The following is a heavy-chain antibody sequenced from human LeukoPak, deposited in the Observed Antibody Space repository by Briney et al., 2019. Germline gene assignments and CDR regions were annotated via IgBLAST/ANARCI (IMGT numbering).Heavy chain of an antibody. J-gene: IGHJ4*02. V-gene: IGHV3-48*03. D-gene: IGHD2-15*01. CDR2: IRSSGSTI. Sequence: PGGSLRLSCAASGFTFSSYEMNWVRQAPGKGLEWVSYIRSSGSTIYYADSVKGRFTISRDNAKNSLYLQMNSLRAEDTAVYYCARGGVYCSGGSCFSRARIFDYWGQGTLVTVSS. CDR3: ARGGVYCSGGSCFSRARIFDY. CDR1: GFTFSSYE.